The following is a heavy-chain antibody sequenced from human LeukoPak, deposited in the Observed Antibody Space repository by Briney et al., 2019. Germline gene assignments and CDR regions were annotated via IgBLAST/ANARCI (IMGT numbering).Heavy chain of an antibody. V-gene: IGHV3-23*01. CDR2: ISGSGGST. CDR1: GFTFSSYA. J-gene: IGHJ3*02. D-gene: IGHD6-13*01. CDR3: AKSWSSSWYLDAFDI. Sequence: GGSLRLSCAASGFTFSSYAMSWVRQAPGKGLEWVSAISGSGGSTYYADSVKGRFTISRDNSKNTLYLQMNSLRAEDTAVYHCAKSWSSSWYLDAFDIWGQGTMVTVSS.